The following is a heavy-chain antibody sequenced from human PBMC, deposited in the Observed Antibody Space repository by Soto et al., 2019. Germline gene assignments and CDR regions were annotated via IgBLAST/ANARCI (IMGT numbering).Heavy chain of an antibody. CDR3: ARDSTPSEYSSSWYAFDY. Sequence: ASVKVSCKASGGTFSSYAISWVRQAPGQGLEWMGGIIPIFGTANYAQKFQGRVTITADKSTSTAYMELSSLRSEETAVYYCARDSTPSEYSSSWYAFDYWGQGALVTVSS. CDR1: GGTFSSYA. V-gene: IGHV1-69*06. J-gene: IGHJ4*02. D-gene: IGHD6-13*01. CDR2: IIPIFGTA.